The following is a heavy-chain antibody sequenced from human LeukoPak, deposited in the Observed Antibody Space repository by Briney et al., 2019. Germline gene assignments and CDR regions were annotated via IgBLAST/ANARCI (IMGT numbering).Heavy chain of an antibody. D-gene: IGHD3-3*01. Sequence: PSETLSLTCTVSGGSISSYYWSWIRQPAGKGLEWIGRIYTSGSTNYNPSLKSRVTMSVDTSKNQFSLKLSSVTAADTAVYYCARVGVGDYDFWSGSTYYFDYWGQGTLVTVSS. CDR3: ARVGVGDYDFWSGSTYYFDY. CDR1: GGSISSYY. V-gene: IGHV4-4*07. CDR2: IYTSGST. J-gene: IGHJ4*02.